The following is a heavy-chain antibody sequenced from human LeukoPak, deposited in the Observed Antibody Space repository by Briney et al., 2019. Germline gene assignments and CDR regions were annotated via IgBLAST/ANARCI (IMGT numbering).Heavy chain of an antibody. CDR2: INSDGSST. D-gene: IGHD3-10*01. Sequence: GGSLRLSCAASGFTFSNYWMHWVRQAPGKGLVWVSRINSDGSSTTYADSVKGRFTISRDNAKNTLYLQMNSLRAEDTAVFYCARDYGRSRDYGMDVWGQGTTVTVSS. CDR1: GFTFSNYW. CDR3: ARDYGRSRDYGMDV. J-gene: IGHJ6*02. V-gene: IGHV3-74*03.